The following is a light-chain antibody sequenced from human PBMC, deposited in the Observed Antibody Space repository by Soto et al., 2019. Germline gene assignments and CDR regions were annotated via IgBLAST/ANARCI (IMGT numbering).Light chain of an antibody. Sequence: EIVMTQSPATLSVSPGESATLSCRASQSVSSNLAWYQQKPGQAARLLLYDASTRATGVPARFSGSGSGTEFTLTISSLQSEDFAVYYCQQYNKWPPFLFTFGPGTKVDIK. CDR2: DAS. V-gene: IGKV3-15*01. J-gene: IGKJ3*01. CDR3: QQYNKWPPFLFT. CDR1: QSVSSN.